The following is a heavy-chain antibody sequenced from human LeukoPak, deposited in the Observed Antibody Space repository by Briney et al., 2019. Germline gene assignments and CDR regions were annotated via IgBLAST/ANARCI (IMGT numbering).Heavy chain of an antibody. V-gene: IGHV1-8*01. CDR3: AREGGSTDWFDP. D-gene: IGHD3-16*01. CDR1: GYIVSSFA. Sequence: SVDASCKAFGYIVSSFAVNAGPRATGHQLEGMGWMNPNSGNAGYAQKFQGRVAMTRNTSISTATKELSSRRCDDAAVYYCAREGGSTDWFDPWGQGTLVTVSS. CDR2: MNPNSGNA. J-gene: IGHJ5*02.